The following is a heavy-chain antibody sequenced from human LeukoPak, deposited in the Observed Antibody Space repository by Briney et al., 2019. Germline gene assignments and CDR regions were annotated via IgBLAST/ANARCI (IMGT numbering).Heavy chain of an antibody. Sequence: GGSLRLSCAASGFTFSSYAMSWVRQAPGKGLEWVSGISGSGGSTYYAVSVRGRFTISRDNSKNTLYLQMNSLRAEDTAVYYCAKGITFGGVIVPYYFDYWGQGTLVTVSS. CDR2: ISGSGGST. D-gene: IGHD3-16*02. V-gene: IGHV3-23*01. CDR3: AKGITFGGVIVPYYFDY. CDR1: GFTFSSYA. J-gene: IGHJ4*02.